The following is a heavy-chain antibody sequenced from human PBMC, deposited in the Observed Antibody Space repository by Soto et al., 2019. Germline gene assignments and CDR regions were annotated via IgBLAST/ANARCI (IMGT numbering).Heavy chain of an antibody. V-gene: IGHV3-33*01. CDR3: ARDLYLPAAMHYYGMDV. Sequence: GSLRLSCAASGFTFSSYGMHWVRQAPGKGLEWVAVIWYDGSNKYYADSVKGRFTISRDNSKNTLYLQMNSLRAEDTAVYYCARDLYLPAAMHYYGMDVWGQGTTVTVSS. CDR1: GFTFSSYG. J-gene: IGHJ6*02. CDR2: IWYDGSNK. D-gene: IGHD2-2*01.